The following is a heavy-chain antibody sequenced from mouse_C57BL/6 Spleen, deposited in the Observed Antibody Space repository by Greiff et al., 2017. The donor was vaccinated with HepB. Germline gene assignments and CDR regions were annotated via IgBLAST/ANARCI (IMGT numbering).Heavy chain of an antibody. CDR2: IDPSDSYT. V-gene: IGHV1-50*01. J-gene: IGHJ2*01. D-gene: IGHD2-2*01. CDR1: GYTFTSYW. CDR3: ARRDYGYYFDY. Sequence: QVQLKQPGAELVKPGASVKLSCKASGYTFTSYWMQWVKQRPGQGLEWIGEIDPSDSYTNYNQKFKGKATLTVDTSSSTAYMQLSSLTSEDAAVYYCARRDYGYYFDYWGQGTTLTVSS.